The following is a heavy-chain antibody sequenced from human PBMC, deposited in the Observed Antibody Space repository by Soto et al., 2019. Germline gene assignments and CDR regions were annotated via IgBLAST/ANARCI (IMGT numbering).Heavy chain of an antibody. CDR2: IYYSGST. V-gene: IGHV4-39*01. J-gene: IGHJ4*02. CDR1: GGSFKSGSYS. Sequence: PSETLSLTCTVSGGSFKSGSYSWSWIRQPPGKGLEWIGSIYYSGSTYNNPSLRSRFSMSIDTSKDQFSLKLKSVTAVDTALYSCARQRTSVVTQAYFDVWGPGSLVTVSS. CDR3: ARQRTSVVTQAYFDV. D-gene: IGHD2-21*02.